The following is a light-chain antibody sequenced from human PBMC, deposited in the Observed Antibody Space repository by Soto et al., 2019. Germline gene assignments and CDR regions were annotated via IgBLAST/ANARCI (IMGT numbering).Light chain of an antibody. CDR2: AAS. J-gene: IGKJ5*01. CDR1: QGISSY. V-gene: IGKV1-39*01. Sequence: IQMTQPPSSLSASVGDRVTITCRASQGISSYLAWYQQKPGKAPTLXXYAASSLQSGVPSRFSGSGSATDFTLPISSLQPEDFATYYGQQSYSTPPITFGQGTRLENK. CDR3: QQSYSTPPIT.